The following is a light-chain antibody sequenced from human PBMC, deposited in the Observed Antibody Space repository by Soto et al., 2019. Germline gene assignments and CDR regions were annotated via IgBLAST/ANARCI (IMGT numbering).Light chain of an antibody. Sequence: EIVLTQSPDTPSLSPGERATLSCRASQSVSNYLAWYQQKPGQAPRLLIYDASERATGIPARFSGGGSETDFTLTITSLEPEDFGVYYCQQRANWPITFGQGTRLEIK. V-gene: IGKV3-11*01. CDR2: DAS. CDR1: QSVSNY. CDR3: QQRANWPIT. J-gene: IGKJ5*01.